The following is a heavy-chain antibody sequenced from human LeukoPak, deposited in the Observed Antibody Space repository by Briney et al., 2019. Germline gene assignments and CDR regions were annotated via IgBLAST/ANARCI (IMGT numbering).Heavy chain of an antibody. CDR1: RFTFSSYP. CDR3: ARSFGYGYYFDY. CDR2: TSNDGSNK. J-gene: IGHJ4*02. D-gene: IGHD3-16*01. Sequence: GGSLRLSCAASRFTFSSYPLHWVRQAPGKGLEWVAVTSNDGSNKYYADSVKGRFTISRDNSKNTLYLQMNSLRAEDTAVYYCARSFGYGYYFDYWGQGTLVTVSS. V-gene: IGHV3-30*04.